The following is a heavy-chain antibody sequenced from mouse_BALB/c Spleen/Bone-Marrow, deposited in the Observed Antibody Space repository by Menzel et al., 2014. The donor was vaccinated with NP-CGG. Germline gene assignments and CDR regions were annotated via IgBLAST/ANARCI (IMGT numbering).Heavy chain of an antibody. D-gene: IGHD2-14*01. CDR2: IDPASGNT. V-gene: IGHV14-3*02. CDR3: GSYKYGWYFDC. CDR1: GFTFTDYY. J-gene: IGHJ1*01. Sequence: EVHLQQSGAELVKPGASVKLSCTASGFTFTDYYMHWVKQRPGQGLEWIGMIDPASGNTKYDQKFKVKATLTADTSSNTAHLQLSSLTAEDTADYCGGSYKYGWYFDCWGAGTTVTVSS.